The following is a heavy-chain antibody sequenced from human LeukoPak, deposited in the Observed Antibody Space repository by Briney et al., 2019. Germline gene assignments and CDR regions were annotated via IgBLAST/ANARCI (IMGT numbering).Heavy chain of an antibody. Sequence: GASVKVSCKTSGYTFTDYFIHWVRQAPGQGLEWMGRVNSNSAVAESEEKFHGRVTVTRDTSIRTVYMELFRLTSDVTAIYYCARDLSSTPDWELHYWGQGTRVTVSS. J-gene: IGHJ4*02. CDR2: VNSNSAVA. V-gene: IGHV1-2*06. CDR3: ARDLSSTPDWELHY. D-gene: IGHD1-7*01. CDR1: GYTFTDYF.